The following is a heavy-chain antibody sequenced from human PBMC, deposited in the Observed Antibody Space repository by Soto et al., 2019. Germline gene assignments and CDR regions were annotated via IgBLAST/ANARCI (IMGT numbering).Heavy chain of an antibody. D-gene: IGHD3-10*01. CDR1: AGSTSRYK. Sequence: PQKLSVSYTVSAGSTSRYKRSWIRQPPGKGLEWIGYIYYSGSTNYNPSLKSRVTISVDTSKNQFSLKLSSVTAAYTAVYYCARVWGGAFDIWGQGTMVT. V-gene: IGHV4-59*01. CDR2: IYYSGST. J-gene: IGHJ3*02. CDR3: ARVWGGAFDI.